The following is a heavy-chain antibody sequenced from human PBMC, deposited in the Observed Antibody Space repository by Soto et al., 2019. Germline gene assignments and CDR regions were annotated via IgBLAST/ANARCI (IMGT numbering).Heavy chain of an antibody. CDR1: GFTVSSNY. D-gene: IGHD4-17*01. CDR2: IYSGGST. Sequence: GGSLRLSCAASGFTVSSNYMSWVRQAPGKGLEWVSVIYSGGSTYYADSVKGRFTISRDNSKNTLYLQMNSLRAEDTAVYYCARDGFYGDYRGYYYVIDVWGQGSSVTVSS. V-gene: IGHV3-66*01. J-gene: IGHJ6*02. CDR3: ARDGFYGDYRGYYYVIDV.